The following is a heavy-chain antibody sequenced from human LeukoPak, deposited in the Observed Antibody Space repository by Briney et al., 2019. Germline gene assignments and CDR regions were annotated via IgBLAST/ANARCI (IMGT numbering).Heavy chain of an antibody. CDR1: GGSISTNY. V-gene: IGHV4-4*07. D-gene: IGHD3-22*01. CDR3: AGGTFDSSGYYLFDY. Sequence: SATLSLTCTGSGGSISTNYWSWIRQPAGKGLEWIGRIYNSGNTNYSPSLESRVTMSADTSKNQFSLKLRSVTAADTAVYYCAGGTFDSSGYYLFDYWGQGTLVTVSS. CDR2: IYNSGNT. J-gene: IGHJ4*02.